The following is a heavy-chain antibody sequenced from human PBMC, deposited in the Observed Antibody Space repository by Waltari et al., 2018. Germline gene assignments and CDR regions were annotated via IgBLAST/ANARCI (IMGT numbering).Heavy chain of an antibody. D-gene: IGHD3-3*01. Sequence: QVQLRESGPGVVKPLETLSLNCAVSGGSINTGYYSPWNWIRQPPGKGLEWIGFFQDRGKPKYNPSLKGRVAISIDTSKNQYSLRLTSVTVADTATYYCARGQWGAAGTQEWYYFDLWGRGTLVIVSS. V-gene: IGHV4-61*01. CDR2: FQDRGKP. J-gene: IGHJ2*01. CDR3: ARGQWGAAGTQEWYYFDL. CDR1: GGSINTGYYS.